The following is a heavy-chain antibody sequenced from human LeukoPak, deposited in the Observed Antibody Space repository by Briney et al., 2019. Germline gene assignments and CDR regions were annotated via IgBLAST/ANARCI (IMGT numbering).Heavy chain of an antibody. D-gene: IGHD3-10*01. Sequence: SETLSLTCTVSGGSISPYFWSWFRQPPGKGLEWIGYISYTGSTIYSPSLKSRVTISVDTSKNQFSLQLTSVTAADTAVYYCARDGYRGVTNFDPWGQGTPV. J-gene: IGHJ5*01. CDR1: GGSISPYF. CDR2: ISYTGST. V-gene: IGHV4-59*01. CDR3: ARDGYRGVTNFDP.